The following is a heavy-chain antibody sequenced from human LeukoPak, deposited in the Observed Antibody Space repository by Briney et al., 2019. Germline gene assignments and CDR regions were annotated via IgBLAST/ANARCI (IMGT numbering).Heavy chain of an antibody. CDR2: IYYSGST. J-gene: IGHJ4*02. V-gene: IGHV4-39*01. D-gene: IGHD5-18*01. CDR1: GGSISSSSYY. Sequence: SETLSLTCTVSGGSISSSSYYWGWIRQPPGKGLEWIGSIYYSGSTYYNPSHKSRVTISVDTSKNQFSLKLSSVTAADTAVYYCARPRYSYGYYFDYWGQGTLVTVSS. CDR3: ARPRYSYGYYFDY.